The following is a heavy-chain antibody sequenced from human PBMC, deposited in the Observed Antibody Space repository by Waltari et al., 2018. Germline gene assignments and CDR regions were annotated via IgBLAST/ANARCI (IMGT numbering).Heavy chain of an antibody. D-gene: IGHD3-3*01. CDR3: ARGDGGSGLGASDI. Sequence: QVQLVESGGGVVQSGRSLRLSCVGSGFTFPNHAMNWVRQAPGKGLEWVAVIWYDGTNKNYVDSVKGRFSISRDNSKNTLYLEMNSLRAEDTAVYFCARGDGGSGLGASDIWGQGTMVTVSS. V-gene: IGHV3-33*01. CDR2: IWYDGTNK. J-gene: IGHJ3*02. CDR1: GFTFPNHA.